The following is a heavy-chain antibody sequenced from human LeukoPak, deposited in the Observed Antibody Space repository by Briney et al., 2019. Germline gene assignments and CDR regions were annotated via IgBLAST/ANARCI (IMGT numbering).Heavy chain of an antibody. D-gene: IGHD3-3*01. CDR3: ARHGITIFGVVKSPYYYYYYMDV. J-gene: IGHJ6*03. CDR1: GGSISSYY. V-gene: IGHV4-4*09. CDR2: IYTSGST. Sequence: SETLSLTCTVSGGSISSYYWSWTRQPPGKGLEWIGYIYTSGSTNYNPSLKSRVTISVDTSKNQFSLKLSSVTAADTAVYYCARHGITIFGVVKSPYYYYYYMDVWGKGTTVTVSS.